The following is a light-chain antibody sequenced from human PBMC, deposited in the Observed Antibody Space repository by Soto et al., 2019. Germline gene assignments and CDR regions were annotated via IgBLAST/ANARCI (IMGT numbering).Light chain of an antibody. CDR1: QSVTSTY. CDR3: QQYDNWPPYT. V-gene: IGKV3-15*01. Sequence: EIVLTQSPGTLSLSPGERATLSCRASQSVTSTYLGWYQQKPGQAPSLLIYSASIRATGIPARFSGSGSGTEFSLTISSLQSEDVAVYYCQQYDNWPPYTFGQGTKVEI. CDR2: SAS. J-gene: IGKJ2*01.